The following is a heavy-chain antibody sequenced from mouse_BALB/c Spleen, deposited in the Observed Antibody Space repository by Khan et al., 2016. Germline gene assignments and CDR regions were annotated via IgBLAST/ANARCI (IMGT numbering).Heavy chain of an antibody. V-gene: IGHV4-1*02. Sequence: EVKLLESGGGLVQPGRSLKLSCAASGFDFSRYWMTWVRQAPGKGLEWIGEINPDSSTVNYTPSLKDKFFISRDNAKNTLYLQMNKVRSEDTALYYCARLYYYGCVAYWGQGTTLTVSS. CDR3: ARLYYYGCVAY. CDR2: INPDSSTV. D-gene: IGHD1-1*01. CDR1: GFDFSRYW. J-gene: IGHJ2*01.